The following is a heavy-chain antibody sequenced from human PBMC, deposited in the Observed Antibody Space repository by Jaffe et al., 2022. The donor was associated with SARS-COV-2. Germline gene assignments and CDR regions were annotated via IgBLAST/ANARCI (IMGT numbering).Heavy chain of an antibody. CDR3: ARENAAPEYYFDY. J-gene: IGHJ4*02. CDR2: IWYDGSNK. Sequence: QVQLVESGGGVVQPGRSLRLSCAASGFTFSSYGMHWVRQAPGKGLEWVAVIWYDGSNKYYADSVKGRFTISRDNSKNTLYLQMNSLRAEDTAVYYCARENAAPEYYFDYWGQGTLVTVSS. CDR1: GFTFSSYG. V-gene: IGHV3-33*01.